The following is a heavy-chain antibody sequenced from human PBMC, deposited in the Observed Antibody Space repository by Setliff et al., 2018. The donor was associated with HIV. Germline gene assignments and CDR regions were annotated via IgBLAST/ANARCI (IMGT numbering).Heavy chain of an antibody. CDR1: GGSISSNSYY. CDR2: IYHSGRT. J-gene: IGHJ5*02. CDR3: ATCRHRPSNWFDP. V-gene: IGHV4-39*07. Sequence: SETLSLTCTVSGGSISSNSYYWGWIRQPPGKGLEWIGSIYHSGRTYYNPSLKSRVTISVDRSGNQFSLRLTSVTAADTAVYYCATCRHRPSNWFDPWGQGTVVTVSS.